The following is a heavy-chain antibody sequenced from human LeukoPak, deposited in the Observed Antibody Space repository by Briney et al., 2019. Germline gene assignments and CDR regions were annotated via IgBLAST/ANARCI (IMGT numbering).Heavy chain of an antibody. CDR3: ARNLKEGLERDHAFDI. CDR1: GGTFTSYT. Sequence: SVKVSCKASGGTFTSYTISWVRQAPGQGLEWMGRIIPILGIANYAQKFQGRVTITTDKSTSTAYRELSSLRSDDTAVYYCARNLKEGLERDHAFDIWGQGRMVTVCS. J-gene: IGHJ3*02. CDR2: IIPILGIA. V-gene: IGHV1-69*02. D-gene: IGHD1-1*01.